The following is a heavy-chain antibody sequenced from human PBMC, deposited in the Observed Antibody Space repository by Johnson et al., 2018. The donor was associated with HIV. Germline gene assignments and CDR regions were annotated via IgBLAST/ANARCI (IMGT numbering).Heavy chain of an antibody. J-gene: IGHJ3*02. Sequence: QVQLVESGGGLVQPGRSLRLSCASSGFTFSSYAMHWVRQAPGKGLKWVAVIAYAGSNKYYADSVKGRFTISRDNSKNTLYLQMNSLRAEDTAVYYCARDLRDIVVPDAFDIWGQGIMVTVSS. CDR1: GFTFSSYA. CDR3: ARDLRDIVVPDAFDI. D-gene: IGHD5-12*01. CDR2: IAYAGSNK. V-gene: IGHV3-30*04.